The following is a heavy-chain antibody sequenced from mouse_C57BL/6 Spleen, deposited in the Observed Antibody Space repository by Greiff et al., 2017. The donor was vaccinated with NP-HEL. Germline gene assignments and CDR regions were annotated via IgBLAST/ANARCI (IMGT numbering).Heavy chain of an antibody. CDR2: IDPENGDT. CDR1: GFNIKDDY. Sequence: EVQLQQSGAELVRPGASVKLSCTASGFNIKDDYMHWVKQRPEQGLEWIGWIDPENGDTEYASKFQGKATITADTSSNTAYLQLSSLTSEDTAVYYCTTISSSYGAYWGQGTLVTVSA. D-gene: IGHD1-1*01. V-gene: IGHV14-4*01. J-gene: IGHJ3*01. CDR3: TTISSSYGAY.